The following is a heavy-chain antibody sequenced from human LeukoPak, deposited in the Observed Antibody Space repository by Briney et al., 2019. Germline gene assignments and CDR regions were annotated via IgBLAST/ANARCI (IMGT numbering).Heavy chain of an antibody. J-gene: IGHJ3*02. V-gene: IGHV3-11*06. CDR2: ISSSSSYT. CDR3: ARDSTYGDYVPLWAFDI. D-gene: IGHD4-17*01. Sequence: GGSLRLSCAASGFTFSDYYMSWIRQAPGKGLDWVSYISSSSSYTNYADSVKGRFTISRDNAKNSLYLQMNSLRAEDTAVYYCARDSTYGDYVPLWAFDIWGQGTMVTVSS. CDR1: GFTFSDYY.